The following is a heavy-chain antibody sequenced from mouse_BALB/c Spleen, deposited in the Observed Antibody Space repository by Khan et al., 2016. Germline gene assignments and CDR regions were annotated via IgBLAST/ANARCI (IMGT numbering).Heavy chain of an antibody. J-gene: IGHJ2*01. CDR3: ARYDYDRGYFDY. Sequence: EVQLQESGPGLVKPSQSLSLTCTVTGYSITSDYAWNWIRQFPGNKLEWMGYISYSGSTSYNPSLKSRISITRDTSKHQFFLQLNSVATEDTATYYCARYDYDRGYFDYWGQGTTLTVSS. D-gene: IGHD2-4*01. CDR1: GYSITSDYA. V-gene: IGHV3-2*02. CDR2: ISYSGST.